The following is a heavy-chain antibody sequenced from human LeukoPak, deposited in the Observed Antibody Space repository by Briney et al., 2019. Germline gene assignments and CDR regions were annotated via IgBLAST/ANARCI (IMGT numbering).Heavy chain of an antibody. CDR1: GGSISSTSYY. D-gene: IGHD2-15*01. CDR2: INYSGNT. V-gene: IGHV4-39*01. CDR3: ARLLPCSYGSGGVSADCCAMYL. Sequence: SETLSLTCTVSGGSISSTSYYWGWHRQPPGQGLQWIGTINYSGNTYYTPSLKSRVTMSVDTSKNQFSLRPSSATAADSDVFYCARLLPCSYGSGGVSADCCAMYLWGQGTRVSVSS. J-gene: IGHJ6*02.